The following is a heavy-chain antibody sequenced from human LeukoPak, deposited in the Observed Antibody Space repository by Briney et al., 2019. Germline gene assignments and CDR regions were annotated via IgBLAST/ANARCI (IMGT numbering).Heavy chain of an antibody. V-gene: IGHV3-30*02. CDR1: GFTFSSYG. Sequence: PGGSLRLSCAASGFTFSSYGMHWVRQAPGKGLEWVAFIRYDGSNKYYADSVKGRFTISRDNSRNTLYLQMHSLRADDTAVYYCAQMTRNDIFVGYSAFHYWGQGTLVTVSS. J-gene: IGHJ4*02. D-gene: IGHD3-9*01. CDR3: AQMTRNDIFVGYSAFHY. CDR2: IRYDGSNK.